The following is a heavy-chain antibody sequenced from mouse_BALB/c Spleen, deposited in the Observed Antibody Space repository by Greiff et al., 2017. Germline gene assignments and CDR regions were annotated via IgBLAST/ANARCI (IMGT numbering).Heavy chain of an antibody. CDR3: ARDGDGYSAWFAY. CDR2: IWAGGST. J-gene: IGHJ3*01. Sequence: QVQLKESGPGLVAPSQSLSITCTVSGFSLTSYGVHWVRQPPGKGLEWLGVIWAGGSTNYNSALMSRLSISKDNSKSQVFLKMNSLQTDDTAMYYCARDGDGYSAWFAYWGQGTLVTVSA. CDR1: GFSLTSYG. D-gene: IGHD2-3*01. V-gene: IGHV2-9*02.